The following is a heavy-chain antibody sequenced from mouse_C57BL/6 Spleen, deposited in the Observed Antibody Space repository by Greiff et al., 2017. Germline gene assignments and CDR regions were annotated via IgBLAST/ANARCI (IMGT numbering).Heavy chain of an antibody. CDR2: IDPENGDT. CDR1: GFNIKDDY. Sequence: EVQLQQSGAELVRPGASVKLSCTASGFNIKDDYMHWVKQRPEQGLEWIGWIDPENGDTEYASKFQGKATITADTSSNTAYLQLSSLTSEDTAVYYCIYGSSSLFDYWGQGTTLTVSS. D-gene: IGHD1-1*01. CDR3: IYGSSSLFDY. V-gene: IGHV14-4*01. J-gene: IGHJ2*01.